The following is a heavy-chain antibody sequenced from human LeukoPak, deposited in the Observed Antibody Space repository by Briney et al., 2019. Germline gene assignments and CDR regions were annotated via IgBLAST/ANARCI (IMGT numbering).Heavy chain of an antibody. J-gene: IGHJ3*01. CDR1: GFTFNNYF. CDR2: ISSSSTYI. V-gene: IGHV3-21*01. CDR3: ARVIVGAARLDAFDL. Sequence: GGSLRLSCAASGFTFNNYFMNWVRQAPGKGLEWVSSISSSSTYIYYADSVKGRFTISRDNAKNSLYLQMNSLRAEDTAVYYCARVIVGAARLDAFDLWGQGTMVTVSS. D-gene: IGHD1-26*01.